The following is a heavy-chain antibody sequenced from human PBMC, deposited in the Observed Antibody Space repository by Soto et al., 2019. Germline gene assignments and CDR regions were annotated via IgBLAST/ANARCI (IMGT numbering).Heavy chain of an antibody. V-gene: IGHV3-30*18. J-gene: IGHJ4*02. Sequence: GGSLRLSCAASGFTFSSYAMSWVRQAPGKGLEWVAVISYDGSNKYYADSVKGRFTISRDNSKNTLYLQMNSLRAEDTAVYYCAKDGRSYDTPNYFDDWGQGTLVTVSS. CDR2: ISYDGSNK. CDR3: AKDGRSYDTPNYFDD. D-gene: IGHD3-10*01. CDR1: GFTFSSYA.